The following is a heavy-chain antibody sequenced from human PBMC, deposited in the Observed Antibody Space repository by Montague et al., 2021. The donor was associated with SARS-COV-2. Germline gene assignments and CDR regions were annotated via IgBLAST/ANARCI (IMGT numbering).Heavy chain of an antibody. Sequence: SVKVSCKASGYTFTGYYMHWARQAPGQGLEWMGWINPNSGGTNYAQKFQGWVTMTRDTSISTAYMELSRLRSDDTAVYYCARMGKGSYYYGMDVWGQGTTVTVSS. CDR1: GYTFTGYY. CDR2: INPNSGGT. CDR3: ARMGKGSYYYGMDV. D-gene: IGHD7-27*01. V-gene: IGHV1-2*04. J-gene: IGHJ6*02.